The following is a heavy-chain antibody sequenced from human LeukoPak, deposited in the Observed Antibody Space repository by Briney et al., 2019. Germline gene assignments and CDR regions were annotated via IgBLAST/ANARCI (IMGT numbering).Heavy chain of an antibody. CDR1: GGPISSSNW. CDR2: IYHSGST. J-gene: IGHJ4*02. CDR3: ASSSGYYSPFDY. Sequence: SGTLSLTCAVSGGPISSSNWWSWVRQPPGKGLEWIGEIYHSGSTNYNPSLKSRVTISVDKSKNQFSLKLSSVTAADTAVYYCASSSGYYSPFDYWGQGTLVTVSS. V-gene: IGHV4-4*02. D-gene: IGHD3-22*01.